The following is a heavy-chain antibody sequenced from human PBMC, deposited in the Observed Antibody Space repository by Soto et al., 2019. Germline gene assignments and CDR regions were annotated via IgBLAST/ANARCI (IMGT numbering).Heavy chain of an antibody. CDR3: ARGFSCSSTSCLSPGPYYYYYGMDV. CDR2: INPNSGGT. CDR1: GYTFTGYY. J-gene: IGHJ6*02. V-gene: IGHV1-2*04. Sequence: ASVKVSCKASGYTFTGYYMHWVRQAPGQGLEWMGWINPNSGGTNYAQKFQGWVTMTRDTSISTAYMELSRLRSDDTAVYYCARGFSCSSTSCLSPGPYYYYYGMDVWGQGTTVTVSS. D-gene: IGHD2-2*01.